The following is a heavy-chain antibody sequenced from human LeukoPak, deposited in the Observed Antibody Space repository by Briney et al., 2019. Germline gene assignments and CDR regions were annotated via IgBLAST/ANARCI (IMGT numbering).Heavy chain of an antibody. Sequence: SQTLSLTCAISGDSVSSTDAAWTWIRQSPSRGVEWLGRTYYRSKWYSDYAVSVKGRITINPDTSKNQFSLHLKSVTPEDSAVYYCARSTGWLNGHWGQGALVTVSS. CDR2: TYYRSKWYS. CDR3: ARSTGWLNGH. CDR1: GDSVSSTDAA. J-gene: IGHJ4*02. V-gene: IGHV6-1*01. D-gene: IGHD2-8*02.